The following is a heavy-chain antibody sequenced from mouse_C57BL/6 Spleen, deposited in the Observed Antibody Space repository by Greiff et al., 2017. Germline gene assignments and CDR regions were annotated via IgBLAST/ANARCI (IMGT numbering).Heavy chain of an antibody. CDR2: ISSGSSTI. CDR3: ARYITKVVGAMDY. V-gene: IGHV5-17*01. Sequence: EVKVVESGGGLVKPGGSLKLSCAASGFTFSDYGMHWVRQAPEKGLEWVAYISSGSSTIYYADTVKGRFTISRDNAKNTLFLQMTSLRSEDTAMYYCARYITKVVGAMDYWGQGTSVTVSS. J-gene: IGHJ4*01. D-gene: IGHD1-1*01. CDR1: GFTFSDYG.